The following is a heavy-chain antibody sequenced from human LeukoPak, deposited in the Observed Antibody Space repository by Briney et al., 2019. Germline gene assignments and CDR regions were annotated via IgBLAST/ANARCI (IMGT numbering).Heavy chain of an antibody. J-gene: IGHJ5*02. CDR3: ARDPRWLTPDCTSTSCYENYFDP. V-gene: IGHV4-38-2*02. CDR2: IYHNGSS. CDR1: GYSISSGYQ. Sequence: SETLSLTCGVSGYSISSGYQWAWIRQSPGQGLGWIGSIYHNGSSHYNPSLKSRVTISVETSKNQFSLNMYSVTAADTAVYYCARDPRWLTPDCTSTSCYENYFDPWGQGTLVTVSS. D-gene: IGHD2-2*01.